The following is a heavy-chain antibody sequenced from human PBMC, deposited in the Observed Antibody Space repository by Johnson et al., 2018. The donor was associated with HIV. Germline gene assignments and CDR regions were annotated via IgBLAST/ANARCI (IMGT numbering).Heavy chain of an antibody. D-gene: IGHD6-25*01. CDR2: INWNGGST. CDR1: GFSFDDYG. CDR3: ARLAAYDAFDI. V-gene: IGHV3-20*04. J-gene: IGHJ3*02. Sequence: MLLVESGGGLVQPGGSLRLSCATSGFSFDDYGMSWVRQAPGKGLEWVSGINWNGGSTGYAASVKGRFTISRDNAKNSLYLQMNSLRAEDTALYYCARLAAYDAFDIWGQGTMVTVSS.